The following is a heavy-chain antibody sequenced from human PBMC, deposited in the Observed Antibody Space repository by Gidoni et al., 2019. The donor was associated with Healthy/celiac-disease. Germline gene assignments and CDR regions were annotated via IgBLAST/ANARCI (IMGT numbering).Heavy chain of an antibody. V-gene: IGHV4-34*01. Sequence: QVHLQQWGAGLLKPSETLSLTCAVYGGSFRGYYWSWIRQPPGKGLEWIGEINHSGSTNYNPSLKSRVTISVDTSKNQFSLKLSSVTAADAAVYYCARYGRYFDWLLGNWFDPGGQGTLVTVSS. CDR3: ARYGRYFDWLLGNWFDP. CDR1: GGSFRGYY. D-gene: IGHD3-9*01. CDR2: INHSGST. J-gene: IGHJ5*02.